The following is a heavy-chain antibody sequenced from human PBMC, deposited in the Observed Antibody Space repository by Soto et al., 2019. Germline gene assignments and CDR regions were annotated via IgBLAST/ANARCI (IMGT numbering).Heavy chain of an antibody. CDR3: ARVATFPQKNEEEFDY. V-gene: IGHV3-30-3*01. D-gene: IGHD5-12*01. J-gene: IGHJ4*02. Sequence: GGSLRLSCTASGLSVRNNYMSWVRQAPGKGLEWVAVISYDGSNKYYADSVKGRFTISRDNSKNTLYLQMNSLRAEDTAVYYCARVATFPQKNEEEFDYWGQGTLVTVSS. CDR2: ISYDGSNK. CDR1: GLSVRNNY.